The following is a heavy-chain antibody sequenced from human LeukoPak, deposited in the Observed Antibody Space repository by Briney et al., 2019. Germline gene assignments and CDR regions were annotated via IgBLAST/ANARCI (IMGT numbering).Heavy chain of an antibody. Sequence: QAGGSLRLSCAASGFDFDNYWMTWVRQVPGKGLEWVANMNQDGSEQYYVDSVEGRFTISRDNGKKSLYLQMNSVRAEDTAVYYCSRGQGCAYWGQGTLVTVSS. V-gene: IGHV3-7*04. J-gene: IGHJ4*02. CDR2: MNQDGSEQ. CDR1: GFDFDNYW. D-gene: IGHD2-8*01. CDR3: SRGQGCAY.